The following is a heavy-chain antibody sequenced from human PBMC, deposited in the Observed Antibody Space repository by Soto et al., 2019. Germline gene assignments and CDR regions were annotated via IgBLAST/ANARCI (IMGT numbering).Heavy chain of an antibody. CDR3: GIPEATGHLDY. J-gene: IGHJ4*02. V-gene: IGHV1-24*01. CDR2: FDGEDGQT. CDR1: GYSFSEMS. Sequence: QVQLVQSGAEVKEPGASVKVSCKVSGYSFSEMSMHWVRQTPEKGLEWMGSFDGEDGQTMYAQKFQGRVTMTEDTSADTAYMELSSLSSDDTAVYYGGIPEATGHLDYWGQGSRVTVSS.